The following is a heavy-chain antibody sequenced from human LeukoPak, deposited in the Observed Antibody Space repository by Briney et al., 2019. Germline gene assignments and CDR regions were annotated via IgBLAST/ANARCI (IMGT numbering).Heavy chain of an antibody. CDR3: ATKQWLAPPPDA. D-gene: IGHD6-19*01. V-gene: IGHV3-21*01. CDR1: GFAFSNYA. J-gene: IGHJ6*04. Sequence: GGSLRLSCAASGFAFSNYAMNWVRQAPGKGLEWVSTISSGGAYIYYADSVKGRFTISRDNAKNTLYLQMDSLRVEDTAVYYLATKQWLAPPPDAWGEGTSVTVSS. CDR2: ISSGGAYI.